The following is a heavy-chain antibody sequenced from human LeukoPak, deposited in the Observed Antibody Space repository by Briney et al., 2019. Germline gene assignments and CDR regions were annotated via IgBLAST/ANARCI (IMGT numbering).Heavy chain of an antibody. D-gene: IGHD3-9*01. V-gene: IGHV4-59*08. CDR3: ARLRYYYGMDV. Sequence: SETLSLTCTVSGDSISSYYWSWIRQPPGKGLEWIGYIYYSGSTNYNPSLKSRVTISVDTSKNQFSLKLSSVTAADTAVYYCARLRYYYGMDVWGQGTTVTVSS. J-gene: IGHJ6*02. CDR2: IYYSGST. CDR1: GDSISSYY.